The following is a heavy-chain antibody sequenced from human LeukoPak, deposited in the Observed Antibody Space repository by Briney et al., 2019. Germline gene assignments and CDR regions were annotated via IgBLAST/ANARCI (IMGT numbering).Heavy chain of an antibody. Sequence: SVTLSLTCTVSGGSISSSSYYWGWIRQPPGKGLEWIGSIYYSGSTYYNPSLKSRVTISVDTSKNQFSLKLSSVTAADTAVYYCARDGLHYFGDAFDIWGQGTMVTVSS. CDR3: ARDGLHYFGDAFDI. CDR1: GGSISSSSYY. D-gene: IGHD3-10*01. CDR2: IYYSGST. V-gene: IGHV4-39*07. J-gene: IGHJ3*02.